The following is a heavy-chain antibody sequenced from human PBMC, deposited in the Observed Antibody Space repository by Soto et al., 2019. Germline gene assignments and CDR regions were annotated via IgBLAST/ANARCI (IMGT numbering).Heavy chain of an antibody. CDR1: GFTFSSYA. D-gene: IGHD3-22*01. Sequence: GGSLRLSCAASGFTFSSYAMSWVRQAPGKGLEWVSAISGSGGSTYYADSVKGRFTISRDNSKNTLYLQMNSLRAEDTAVYYCAKDLNLYYYDSSGYPPTPYWGQGTLVTVSS. CDR2: ISGSGGST. CDR3: AKDLNLYYYDSSGYPPTPY. V-gene: IGHV3-23*01. J-gene: IGHJ4*02.